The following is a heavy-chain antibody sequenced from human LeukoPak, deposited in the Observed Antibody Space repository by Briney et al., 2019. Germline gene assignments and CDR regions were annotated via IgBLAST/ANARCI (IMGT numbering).Heavy chain of an antibody. CDR1: GGSISGYY. V-gene: IGHV4-59*01. D-gene: IGHD5-24*01. Sequence: PSETLSLTCTVSGGSISGYYWSWIRQPPGKGLDWIGYIYYTGSTSYNPSLKSRVTISVDTSKNQLSLKVTSVTAADTAVYYCARYAADGRNLEYWGQGTLVTVSS. CDR2: IYYTGST. J-gene: IGHJ4*02. CDR3: ARYAADGRNLEY.